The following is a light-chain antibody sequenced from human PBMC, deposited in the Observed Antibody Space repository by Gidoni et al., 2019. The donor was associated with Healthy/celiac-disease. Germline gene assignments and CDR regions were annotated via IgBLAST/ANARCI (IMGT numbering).Light chain of an antibody. Sequence: DIQMTHSPSSLSASVGDRVTITCRASQGISNYLAWYQQKPGKVPKLLIYAASTLQSGVPSLFSGSGSGTDFTLTISSLQPEDVATYYCQKYNSAPWTFXQXTKVEIK. V-gene: IGKV1-27*01. CDR2: AAS. J-gene: IGKJ1*01. CDR3: QKYNSAPWT. CDR1: QGISNY.